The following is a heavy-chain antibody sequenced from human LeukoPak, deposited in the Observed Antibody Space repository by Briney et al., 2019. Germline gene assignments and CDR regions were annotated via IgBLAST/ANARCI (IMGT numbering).Heavy chain of an antibody. CDR3: ARETGYSSSLLDY. D-gene: IGHD6-13*01. CDR2: IYYSGST. J-gene: IGHJ4*02. CDR1: GGSISSHY. Sequence: SETLSLTCTVSGGSISSHYWSWIRQPPGKGLEWIGYIYYSGSTNYNPSLKSRVTISVDTSKNQFSLKLSSVTAADTAVYYCARETGYSSSLLDYWGQGTLVNVSS. V-gene: IGHV4-59*11.